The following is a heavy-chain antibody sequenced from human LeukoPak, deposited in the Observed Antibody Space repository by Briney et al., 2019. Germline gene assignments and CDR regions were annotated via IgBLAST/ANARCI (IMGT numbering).Heavy chain of an antibody. CDR3: ARDHGGKVDRYFDL. D-gene: IGHD4-23*01. V-gene: IGHV1-46*01. CDR2: INPSGGST. Sequence: ASVKVSCKASGYTFTSYYMHWVRQAPGQGLEWMGIINPSGGSTSYAQKFQGRVTMTTDTSTSTAYMELRSLRSDDTAVYYCARDHGGKVDRYFDLWGRGTLVTVSS. J-gene: IGHJ2*01. CDR1: GYTFTSYY.